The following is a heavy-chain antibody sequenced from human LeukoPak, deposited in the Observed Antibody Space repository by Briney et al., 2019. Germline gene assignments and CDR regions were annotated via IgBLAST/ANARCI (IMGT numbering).Heavy chain of an antibody. CDR1: HGSITGFY. V-gene: IGHV4-59*08. D-gene: IGHD5-18*01. CDR2: VHFTGNA. J-gene: IGHJ4*02. CDR3: ARQGDTELDVFDS. Sequence: SETLSLTCNVSHGSITGFYWSWLRQPPGKGLEWVGSVHFTGNAHYNPSLKSRITISVGSSRRQFSLRLTSVTAADTDIYYCARQGDTELDVFDSWGQGVLVTVSS.